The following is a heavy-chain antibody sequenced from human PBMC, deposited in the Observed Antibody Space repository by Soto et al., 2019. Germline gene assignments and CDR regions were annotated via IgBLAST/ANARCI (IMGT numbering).Heavy chain of an antibody. CDR1: GYTFTNYY. J-gene: IGHJ4*02. CDR3: VRVYGEIDY. Sequence: GASVKVSCKASGYTFTNYYINWVRQATGQGLEWMGWMNPKSGNTGYAQQFQGRVTMTRSTSISTAYMELSSLRSEDTAIYYCVRVYGEIDYWGQGTLVTVSS. V-gene: IGHV1-8*01. D-gene: IGHD4-17*01. CDR2: MNPKSGNT.